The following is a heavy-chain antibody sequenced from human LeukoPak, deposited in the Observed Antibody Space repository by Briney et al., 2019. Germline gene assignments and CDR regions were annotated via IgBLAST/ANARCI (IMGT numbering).Heavy chain of an antibody. CDR3: ARDLTAAGLCWFDP. J-gene: IGHJ5*02. V-gene: IGHV4-4*07. CDR1: GASISSYY. CDR2: IYTSGST. D-gene: IGHD6-13*01. Sequence: SETLSLTCTASGASISSYYWSWLRQPAGKGLEWIGRIYTSGSTNYNPSLKSRVTMSVDTSKNQFSLKLSSVTAADTAVYYCARDLTAAGLCWFDPWGQGTLVTVSS.